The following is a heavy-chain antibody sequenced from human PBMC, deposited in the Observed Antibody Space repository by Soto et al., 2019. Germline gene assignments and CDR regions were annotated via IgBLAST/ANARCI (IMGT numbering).Heavy chain of an antibody. Sequence: GGSLRLSCAASGFTFSSYAMSWVRQAPGKGLEWVSAISGSGGSTYYADSVKGRFTTSRDNSKTTLYLQMNSLRAEDTAVYYCAKDRARNLSVLMVYAMIFDYWGQGTLVTVSS. V-gene: IGHV3-23*01. CDR1: GFTFSSYA. D-gene: IGHD2-8*01. CDR2: ISGSGGST. CDR3: AKDRARNLSVLMVYAMIFDY. J-gene: IGHJ4*02.